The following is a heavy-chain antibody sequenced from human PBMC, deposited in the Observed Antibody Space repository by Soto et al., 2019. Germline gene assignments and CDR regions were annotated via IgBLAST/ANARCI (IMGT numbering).Heavy chain of an antibody. D-gene: IGHD4-17*01. J-gene: IGHJ4*02. Sequence: EVQLLESGGGLVQPGGSLRLSCAASGFIFSTYAMSWVRQAPGKGLEWVSGISGSGGGTYYADSVKGRFTISRDNSKNTLYLQMNRLRDEDTAVYYCAKDLYGDYGGLDYWGQGTLVTVSS. CDR2: ISGSGGGT. CDR3: AKDLYGDYGGLDY. CDR1: GFIFSTYA. V-gene: IGHV3-23*01.